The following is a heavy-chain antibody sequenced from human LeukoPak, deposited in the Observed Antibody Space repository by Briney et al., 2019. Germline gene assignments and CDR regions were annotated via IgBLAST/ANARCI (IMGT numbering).Heavy chain of an antibody. CDR1: GFTFSSYG. D-gene: IGHD4-17*01. CDR3: AKDEAVTSYYYYYYMDV. V-gene: IGHV3-30*18. Sequence: GGSLRLSCAASGFTFSSYGMHWVRQAPGKGLEWVAVISNDGSNKYYADSVKGRFTISRDNSKNTLYLQMNSLRVEDTAVYYCAKDEAVTSYYYYYYMDVWGKGTTVTVSS. J-gene: IGHJ6*03. CDR2: ISNDGSNK.